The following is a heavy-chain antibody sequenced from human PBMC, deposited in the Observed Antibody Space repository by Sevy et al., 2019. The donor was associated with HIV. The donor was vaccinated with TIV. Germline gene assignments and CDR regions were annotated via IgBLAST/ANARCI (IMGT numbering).Heavy chain of an antibody. D-gene: IGHD1-26*01. V-gene: IGHV4-59*08. Sequence: SESLSLTCTVSGGSITSLYWNWIRQPPGKGLEWFANIYYNGHINYNPSLKSRVTLSLDTSKNQYSLRLSSVTAADKAMYYCAGENAWGRGYSWGQGTLVTVSS. CDR2: IYYNGHI. CDR1: GGSITSLY. J-gene: IGHJ4*02. CDR3: AGENAWGRGYS.